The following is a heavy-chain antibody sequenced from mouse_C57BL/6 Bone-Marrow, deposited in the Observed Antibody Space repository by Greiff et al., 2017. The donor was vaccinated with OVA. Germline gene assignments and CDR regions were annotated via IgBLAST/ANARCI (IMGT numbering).Heavy chain of an antibody. CDR3: ARESGGYYFDY. Sequence: EVQRVESGPGLVKPSQSLSLTCSVTGYSITSGYYWNWIRQFPGNKLEWMGYISYDGSNNYNPSLKNRISITRDTFKNQFFLELNSVTTEDTATYYCARESGGYYFDYWGQGTTLTVSS. CDR1: GYSITSGYY. J-gene: IGHJ2*01. V-gene: IGHV3-6*01. CDR2: ISYDGSN. D-gene: IGHD1-1*02.